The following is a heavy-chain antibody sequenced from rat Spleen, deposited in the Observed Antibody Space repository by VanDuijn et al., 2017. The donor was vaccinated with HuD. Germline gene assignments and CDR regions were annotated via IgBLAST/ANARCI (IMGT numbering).Heavy chain of an antibody. Sequence: EVQLVESGGGLVQPGRSLKLSCAASGFTFSSFPMAWVRQGPKKGLEWVASINSGGSDTFYPVSVKDRFTISRDNAQNTLYLQMNNLRSEDTATYYCARENYYSGDYWGQGVIVTVSS. CDR3: ARENYYSGDY. CDR2: INSGGSDT. J-gene: IGHJ2*01. CDR1: GFTFSSFP. V-gene: IGHV5-46*01. D-gene: IGHD1-1*01.